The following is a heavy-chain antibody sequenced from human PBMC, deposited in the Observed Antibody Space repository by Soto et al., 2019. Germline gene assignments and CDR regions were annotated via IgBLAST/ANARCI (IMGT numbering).Heavy chain of an antibody. CDR1: GYSVTSSDYY. Sequence: SETLSLTCSVSGYSVTSSDYYFSCIRQPPGNGLEWIGSMFYSGLTYYNPSLKSRVTLSVDTSKNQFSVRLNSVTAADTAVYYCAPLSVSLSGPYGIHVWGQGTTVTVSS. CDR3: APLSVSLSGPYGIHV. J-gene: IGHJ6*02. CDR2: MFYSGLT. D-gene: IGHD2-15*01. V-gene: IGHV4-39*01.